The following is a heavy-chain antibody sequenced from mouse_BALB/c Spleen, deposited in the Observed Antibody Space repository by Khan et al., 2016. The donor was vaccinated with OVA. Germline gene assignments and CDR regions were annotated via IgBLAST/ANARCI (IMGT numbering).Heavy chain of an antibody. CDR2: IWGDGST. CDR1: GFSLTGFG. Sequence: QVQLKESGPGLVAPSQSLSITCTVSGFSLTGFGINWVRQPPGKGLEWLGMIWGDGSTDYNSALKSRLSINKDNSKSQVFLKMSSLQTDDTAMYYCARELRLGGFAYWGQGTLVTVSA. D-gene: IGHD1-2*01. CDR3: ARELRLGGFAY. V-gene: IGHV2-6-7*01. J-gene: IGHJ3*01.